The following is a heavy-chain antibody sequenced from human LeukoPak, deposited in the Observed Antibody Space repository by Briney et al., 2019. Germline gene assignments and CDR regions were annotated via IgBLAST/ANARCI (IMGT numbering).Heavy chain of an antibody. J-gene: IGHJ6*03. D-gene: IGHD6-6*01. CDR3: AKIKGPPRPDYYYYMDV. CDR2: INGGGGTT. Sequence: PGGSPRLSCTASGFKFISYAMSWVRQAPGKGLEWVSAINGGGGTTYYADSVNGRFTVSRDNSKNTVYLQMNSLRAEDTAIYFCAKIKGPPRPDYYYYMDVWGKGTTVTVSS. V-gene: IGHV3-23*01. CDR1: GFKFISYA.